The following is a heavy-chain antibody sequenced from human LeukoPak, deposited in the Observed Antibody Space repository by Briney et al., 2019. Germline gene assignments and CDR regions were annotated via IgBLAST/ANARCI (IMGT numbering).Heavy chain of an antibody. CDR1: GYTFTSYD. CDR2: MNPNSGNT. CDR3: ATSIRRPFDY. J-gene: IGHJ4*02. V-gene: IGHV1-8*01. Sequence: ASVKVSCKASGYTFTSYDTNWVRQATGQGLEWMGWMNPNSGNTGYAQKFQGRVTMTRNTSISTAYMELSSLRSEDTAVYYCATSIRRPFDYWGQGTLVTVSS. D-gene: IGHD2/OR15-2a*01.